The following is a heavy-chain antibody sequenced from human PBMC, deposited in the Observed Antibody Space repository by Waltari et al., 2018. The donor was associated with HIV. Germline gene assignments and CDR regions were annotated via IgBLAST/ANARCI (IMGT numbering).Heavy chain of an antibody. D-gene: IGHD6-13*01. V-gene: IGHV4-34*01. CDR2: INHSGST. Sequence: QVQLQQWGAGLLKPSETLSLTCAVYGGSFSGYYWSWIRQPPGKGLEWIGEINHSGSTNYNPSLKSRVTISGDTSKNQFSLKLSSVTAADTAVYYCARAAAYMAAAAGYFDYWGQGTLVTVSS. CDR1: GGSFSGYY. J-gene: IGHJ4*02. CDR3: ARAAAYMAAAAGYFDY.